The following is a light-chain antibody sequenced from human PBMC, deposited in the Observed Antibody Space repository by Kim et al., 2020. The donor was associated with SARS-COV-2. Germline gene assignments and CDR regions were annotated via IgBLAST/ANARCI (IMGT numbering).Light chain of an antibody. V-gene: IGLV6-57*03. J-gene: IGLJ2*01. CDR3: QSYDSSSHVV. CDR1: SGNIAANH. CDR2: EHD. Sequence: KTVTITCPRSSGNIAANHDQWYQQRPVSAPNTVIYEHDQRPSWVPDRFSGSIDSSTNSASLSISGLKTEDEADYYCQSYDSSSHVVFGGGTQLTVL.